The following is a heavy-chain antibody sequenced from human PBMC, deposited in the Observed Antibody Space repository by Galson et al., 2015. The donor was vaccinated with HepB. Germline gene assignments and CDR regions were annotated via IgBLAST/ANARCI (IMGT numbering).Heavy chain of an antibody. V-gene: IGHV1-18*01. CDR3: ARVAPYYDFWSGYPTPGWFDP. CDR1: GYTFTSHG. J-gene: IGHJ5*02. D-gene: IGHD3-3*01. Sequence: SVKVSCKASGYTFTSHGISWVRQAPGQGLEWMGWISAYNGNTNYAQKLQGRVTMTTDTSTSTAYMELRSLRSDDTAVYYCARVAPYYDFWSGYPTPGWFDPWGQGTLVTVSS. CDR2: ISAYNGNT.